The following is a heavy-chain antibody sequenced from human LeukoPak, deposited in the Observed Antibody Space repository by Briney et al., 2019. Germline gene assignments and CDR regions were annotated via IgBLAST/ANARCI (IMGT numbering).Heavy chain of an antibody. V-gene: IGHV3-21*01. D-gene: IGHD3-3*01. CDR2: ISSSSSYI. J-gene: IGHJ4*02. CDR3: ARDPGDYDFWSGRVSGTAFDY. Sequence: GGSLRLSCAASGFTFSSYSMNWVRQAPGKGLEWVSSISSSSSYIYYADSVKGRFTISRDNAKNSLYLQMNSLRAEDTAVYYCARDPGDYDFWSGRVSGTAFDYWGQGTLVTVSS. CDR1: GFTFSSYS.